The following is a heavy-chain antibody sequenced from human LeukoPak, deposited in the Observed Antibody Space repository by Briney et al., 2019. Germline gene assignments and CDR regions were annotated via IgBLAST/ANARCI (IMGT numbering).Heavy chain of an antibody. CDR1: GASISSGSYY. V-gene: IGHV4-61*02. J-gene: IGHJ3*02. CDR3: ARGVEQQLVHDAFDI. D-gene: IGHD6-13*01. CDR2: VYKSVNT. Sequence: SETLSLTCTVSGASISSGSYYWSWLRQSAGKGLEWIGRVYKSVNTNYNPSLKSRVTISVDTSKDQISLKLRSVTAADTAVYYCARGVEQQLVHDAFDIWGQGTMVTVSS.